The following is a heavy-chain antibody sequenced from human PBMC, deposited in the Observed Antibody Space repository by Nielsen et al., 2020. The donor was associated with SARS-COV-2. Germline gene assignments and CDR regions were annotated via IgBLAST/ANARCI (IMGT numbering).Heavy chain of an antibody. D-gene: IGHD1-26*01. Sequence: ASAKVSCKASGYPFHAYGITWVRQAPGLGPEWMVWINTYNGITYYAEKFRDRVTVTTDTPTTTAYLEMRSLRSDDTAVYFCAREEQWVIKDWGQGTLVTVSS. CDR1: GYPFHAYG. CDR3: AREEQWVIKD. J-gene: IGHJ4*02. V-gene: IGHV1-18*01. CDR2: INTYNGIT.